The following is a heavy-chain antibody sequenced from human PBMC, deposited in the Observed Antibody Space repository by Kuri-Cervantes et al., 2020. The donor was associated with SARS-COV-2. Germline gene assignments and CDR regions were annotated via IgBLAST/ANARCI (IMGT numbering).Heavy chain of an antibody. D-gene: IGHD4-23*01. CDR1: GFTFSSYA. V-gene: IGHV3-23*01. J-gene: IGHJ4*02. CDR3: AKPYNYGGNSG. Sequence: GESLKISCAASGFTFSSYAMSWVRQAPGKGLEWVSAISGSGGSTHYADSVKGRFTISRDNSKNTLYLQMNSLRAEDTAVYYCAKPYNYGGNSGWGQGTLVTVS. CDR2: ISGSGGST.